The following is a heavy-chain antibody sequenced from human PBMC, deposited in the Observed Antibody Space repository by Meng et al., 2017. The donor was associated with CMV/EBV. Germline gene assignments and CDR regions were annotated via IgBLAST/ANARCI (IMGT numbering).Heavy chain of an antibody. CDR2: IIPIFSTA. CDR3: ARGEQLAPFDY. CDR1: GGTCSSYA. V-gene: IGHV1-69*05. J-gene: IGHJ4*02. Sequence: SCKASGGTCSSYAISWVRPAPGLGLEWMGEIIPIFSTANYAQKFQGRVTITTDESTSTAYMGLSSLRSEDTAVYYCARGEQLAPFDYWGQGTLVTVSS. D-gene: IGHD6-6*01.